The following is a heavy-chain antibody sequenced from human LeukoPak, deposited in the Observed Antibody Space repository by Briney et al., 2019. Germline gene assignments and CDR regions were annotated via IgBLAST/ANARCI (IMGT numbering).Heavy chain of an antibody. CDR2: ISSNSSYI. CDR3: AKVSGGGLYYDGMDV. V-gene: IGHV3-21*04. J-gene: IGHJ6*02. CDR1: GFTFSSYS. Sequence: GGSLRLSCAASGFTFSSYSMNWVRQAPGKGLEWVSSISSNSSYIYYADSVKGRFTISRDNAKNSLYLQMNSLRAEDTAVYYCAKVSGGGLYYDGMDVWGQGTTVTVSS. D-gene: IGHD3-16*01.